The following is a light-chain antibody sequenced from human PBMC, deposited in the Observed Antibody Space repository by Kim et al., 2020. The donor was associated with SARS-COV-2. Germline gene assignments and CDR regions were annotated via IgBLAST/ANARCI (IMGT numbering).Light chain of an antibody. CDR3: ATWDDSLNGWV. V-gene: IGLV1-44*01. J-gene: IGLJ3*02. CDR2: ADN. CDR1: HTNLGKNT. Sequence: GQTVTISGSGSHTNLGKNTVNCYQHLPGTAPKLLIFADNERPSGVPDRFSGSRSGTSASLDVSGLQLADEADYYCATWDDSLNGWVFGGGTQLTVL.